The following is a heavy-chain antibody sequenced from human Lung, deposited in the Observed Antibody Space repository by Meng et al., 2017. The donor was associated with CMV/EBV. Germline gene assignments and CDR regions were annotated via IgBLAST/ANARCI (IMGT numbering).Heavy chain of an antibody. CDR2: IYHSGST. CDR3: ARADKVRFDY. V-gene: IGHV4-4*02. Sequence: QVQLQESGPGLGKPSGTRSLTCAGSGGSMSSTNWWSWVRQPPGKGLEWIGEIYHSGSTNYNPSLKRRVSISVDKSKNQFSLKLSSVTAADTAVYYCARADKVRFDYWGQGTLVTVSS. CDR1: GGSMSSTNW. J-gene: IGHJ4*02.